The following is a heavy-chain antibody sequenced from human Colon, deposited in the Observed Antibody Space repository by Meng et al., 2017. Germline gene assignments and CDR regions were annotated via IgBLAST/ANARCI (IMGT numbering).Heavy chain of an antibody. Sequence: EVPLVDSGGGLVQPGVSLRVSCAVSGFSVSSDFMIWVRQAPGKGLEWVSMIHSSAGTFFADSVKGRFTVSTDNSKNTLYLQMNSLRIEDTAVYHCANRFVWGLGTLVTVSS. D-gene: IGHD3-3*01. CDR1: GFSVSSDF. V-gene: IGHV3-66*02. CDR3: ANRFV. J-gene: IGHJ4*02. CDR2: IHSSAGT.